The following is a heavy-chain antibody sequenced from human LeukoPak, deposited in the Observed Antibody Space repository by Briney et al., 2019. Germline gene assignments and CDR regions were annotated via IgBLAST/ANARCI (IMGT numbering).Heavy chain of an antibody. CDR2: ISTSASTI. Sequence: GGSLTLSCAASGFIVSNYAMNWVRQAPGKGLKWVSYISTSASTIYYADSVKGRFTSSRDNAKNSLYLQMNSLRAEDTAVYYCARRGTSRSSYYFDYWGQGTLVTVSS. V-gene: IGHV3-48*03. CDR1: GFIVSNYA. CDR3: ARRGTSRSSYYFDY. J-gene: IGHJ4*02.